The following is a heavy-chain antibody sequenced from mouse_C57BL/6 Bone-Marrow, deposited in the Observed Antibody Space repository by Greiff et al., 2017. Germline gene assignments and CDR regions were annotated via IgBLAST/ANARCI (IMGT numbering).Heavy chain of an antibody. Sequence: QVQLQPSGAELVKPGASVKMSCKASGYTFTTYPLEWMKQNHGKRLEWIGNFHPYNDDTKYNEKFKGKDTLTVEQSSSTVYLELSRLTSDASAVYFCSRGGNYEGCDFDYWGQGTTLTVSS. CDR1: GYTFTTYP. V-gene: IGHV1-47*01. CDR2: FHPYNDDT. J-gene: IGHJ2*01. D-gene: IGHD2-1*01. CDR3: SRGGNYEGCDFDY.